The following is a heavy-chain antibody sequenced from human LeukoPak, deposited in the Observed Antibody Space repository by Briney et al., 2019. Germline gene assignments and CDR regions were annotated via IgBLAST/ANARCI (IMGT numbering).Heavy chain of an antibody. CDR2: ISYDGSNK. J-gene: IGHJ6*02. V-gene: IGHV3-30*01. D-gene: IGHD2-2*01. CDR1: GFTFSSYA. CDR3: ARDLGYCSSTSCYAEPYYYYGMDV. Sequence: PGGSLRLSCAASGFTFSSYATHWVRQAPGKGLEWVAVISYDGSNKYYADSVKGRFTIPRDNSKNTLYLQMNSLRAEDTAVYYCARDLGYCSSTSCYAEPYYYYGMDVWGQGTTVTVSS.